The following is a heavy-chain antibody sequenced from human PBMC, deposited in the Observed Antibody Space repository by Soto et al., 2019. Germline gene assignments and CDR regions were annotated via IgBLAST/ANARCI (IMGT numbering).Heavy chain of an antibody. CDR1: GGSISSYY. Sequence: PSETLSITCTVSGGSISSYYWSWIRQPPGKGLEWIGYIYYSGSPNYNPSLKSRVTISVETSKNQFSLKLSSVTAADTAVYYCARTDYGDVYSVYYYYLDVWGKGTTVTVSS. CDR3: ARTDYGDVYSVYYYYLDV. J-gene: IGHJ6*03. V-gene: IGHV4-59*08. D-gene: IGHD4-17*01. CDR2: IYYSGSP.